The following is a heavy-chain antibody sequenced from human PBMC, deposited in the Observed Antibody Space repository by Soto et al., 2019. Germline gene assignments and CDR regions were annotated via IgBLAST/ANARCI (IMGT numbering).Heavy chain of an antibody. CDR3: ARGRDY. CDR1: ASSISSGLYS. V-gene: IGHV4-30-2*01. CDR2: MYHSGST. J-gene: IGHJ4*02. Sequence: SETLSLTCAVSASSISSGLYSCSWIRQPPGKRLEWIGYMYHSGSTYYNPSLKSRVTISIDRSKNQFSLKLSSVSAAETAVPYCARGRDYWGQGILVTVSS.